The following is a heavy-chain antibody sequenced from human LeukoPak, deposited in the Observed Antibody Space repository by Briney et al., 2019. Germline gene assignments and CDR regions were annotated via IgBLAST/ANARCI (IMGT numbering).Heavy chain of an antibody. J-gene: IGHJ4*02. V-gene: IGHV3-21*01. CDR3: ARGHTAVTRHFDF. Sequence: PGGSLRLSCEASGFTFTTYSMTWVRQAPGKGLEWVSIISSGSSAIFSADALKGRFTISRDDTKNLLYLDMNSLRAEDTAVYYCARGHTAVTRHFDFWGQGTLVTVSS. D-gene: IGHD4-17*01. CDR2: ISSGSSAI. CDR1: GFTFTTYS.